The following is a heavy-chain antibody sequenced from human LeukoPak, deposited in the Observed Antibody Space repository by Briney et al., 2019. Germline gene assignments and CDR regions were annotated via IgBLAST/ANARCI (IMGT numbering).Heavy chain of an antibody. V-gene: IGHV3-23*01. D-gene: IGHD1-26*01. CDR2: ISDSGGKT. J-gene: IGHJ4*02. Sequence: GGSLRLSCAASRLTFSNYAMTWVRQAPGKGLEWVSAISDSGGKTYYADSVKGRFTISRDNTRNTLYLQMKSLRAEDTAVYYCARLMGERSLFDYWGQGVLVTVSS. CDR3: ARLMGERSLFDY. CDR1: RLTFSNYA.